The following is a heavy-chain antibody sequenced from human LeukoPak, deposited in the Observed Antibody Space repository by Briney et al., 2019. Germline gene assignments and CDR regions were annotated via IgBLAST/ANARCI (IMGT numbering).Heavy chain of an antibody. CDR1: GVSISGNY. V-gene: IGHV4-59*01. CDR2: IFYTGST. Sequence: SETLSLTCTVSGVSISGNYWSWIRQPPGKGLEWIGYIFYTGSTNYNPSLKSRVTILLDTSKNQFSLKLSSVSAADTAVYYCARGGILLAYCGGDCYLNWFDPWGQGTLVTVSS. D-gene: IGHD2-21*02. CDR3: ARGGILLAYCGGDCYLNWFDP. J-gene: IGHJ5*02.